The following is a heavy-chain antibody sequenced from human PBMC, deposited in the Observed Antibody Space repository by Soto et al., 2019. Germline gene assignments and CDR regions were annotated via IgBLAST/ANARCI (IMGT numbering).Heavy chain of an antibody. CDR1: GGSIRSYY. CDR2: IYYSGST. J-gene: IGHJ5*02. V-gene: IGHV4-59*01. D-gene: IGHD3-3*01. CDR3: AREAGLQYPFDP. Sequence: QVQLQESGPGLVKPSETLSLTCTVSGGSIRSYYWSWIRQPPGKGLEWIGYIYYSGSTNYNPSLKSRVTISVDTSKSQFTLKLSSVTAADTAMSYCAREAGLQYPFDPWGQGTLVTVSS.